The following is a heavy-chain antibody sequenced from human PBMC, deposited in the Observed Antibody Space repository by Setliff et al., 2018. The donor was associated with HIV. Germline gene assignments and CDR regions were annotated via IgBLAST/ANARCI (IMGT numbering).Heavy chain of an antibody. D-gene: IGHD5-18*01. CDR2: IGSKPYGGTT. Sequence: GGSLRLSCAASGFTFSNAWMSWVRQAPGKGLEWVGFIGSKPYGGTTEYAASVKGRFTISRDDSKSIAYLQMNSLKTEDTAVYYCTRLRGYSYGLASYYYYYMDVWGKGTTVTVSS. CDR1: GFTFSNAW. CDR3: TRLRGYSYGLASYYYYYMDV. J-gene: IGHJ6*03. V-gene: IGHV3-49*04.